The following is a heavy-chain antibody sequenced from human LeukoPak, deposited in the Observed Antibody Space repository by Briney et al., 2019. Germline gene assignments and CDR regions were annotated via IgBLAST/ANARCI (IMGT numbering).Heavy chain of an antibody. CDR1: GGSITIYY. D-gene: IGHD6-13*01. CDR2: IYTSGST. V-gene: IGHV4-4*07. Sequence: SETLSLTCTVSGGSITIYYWSWIRQPAGKGLEWIGRIYTSGSTNYNPSLKSRVTMSVDTSKNQFSLKLSSVTAADTAVYYCARVTGYMSEDYFDYWGQGTLITVS. J-gene: IGHJ4*02. CDR3: ARVTGYMSEDYFDY.